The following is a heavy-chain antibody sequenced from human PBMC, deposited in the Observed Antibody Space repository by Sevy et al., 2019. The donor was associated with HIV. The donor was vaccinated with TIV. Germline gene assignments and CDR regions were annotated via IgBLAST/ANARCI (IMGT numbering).Heavy chain of an antibody. D-gene: IGHD3-3*01. Sequence: GGSLRLSCAASGFTFGSYAMGWVRQAPGKGQEWVSGISNSGDKTYYADSVKGRFTISRDISKNTLYLQMNSLRAEDTAIYYCAKPGFRFLEWSLFFDYWGQGTLVTVSS. CDR1: GFTFGSYA. CDR2: ISNSGDKT. V-gene: IGHV3-23*01. J-gene: IGHJ4*02. CDR3: AKPGFRFLEWSLFFDY.